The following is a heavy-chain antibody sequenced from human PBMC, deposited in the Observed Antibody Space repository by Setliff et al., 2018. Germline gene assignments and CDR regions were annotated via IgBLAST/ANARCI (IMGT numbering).Heavy chain of an antibody. CDR1: GFSLSNARMG. CDR2: IYWDDDK. V-gene: IGHV2-5*02. J-gene: IGHJ4*02. Sequence: GSGPTLVNPTETLTLTCTVPGFSLSNARMGVSWIRQPPGKALEWLALIYWDDDKRYSPSLKSRLTITKDTSKNQVVLTMTNMDPVDTATYYCAHSLARIEGSYYFDYWGQGTLVTVSS. D-gene: IGHD1-26*01. CDR3: AHSLARIEGSYYFDY.